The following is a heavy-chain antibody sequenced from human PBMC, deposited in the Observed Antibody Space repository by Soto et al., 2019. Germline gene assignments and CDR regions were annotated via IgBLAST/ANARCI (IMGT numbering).Heavy chain of an antibody. CDR3: ARDSGYSSGWYPAFDI. CDR2: IWYDGSNK. V-gene: IGHV3-33*01. D-gene: IGHD6-19*01. Sequence: GGSLRLSCAASGFTFSSYGMHWVRQAPGKGLEWVAVIWYDGSNKYYADSVKGRFTISRDNSKNTLYLQMNSLRAEDTAVYYCARDSGYSSGWYPAFDIWGQGTMVTVSS. J-gene: IGHJ3*02. CDR1: GFTFSSYG.